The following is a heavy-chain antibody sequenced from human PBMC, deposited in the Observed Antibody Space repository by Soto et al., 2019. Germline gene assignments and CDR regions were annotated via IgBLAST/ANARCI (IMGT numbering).Heavy chain of an antibody. V-gene: IGHV3-23*01. J-gene: IGHJ4*02. D-gene: IGHD6-19*01. Sequence: GGSLRLSCPASGFIFSSFAMSWVRQAPGKGLEWVSTISNNGGSTYSADSVKGRFTISRDNSKNTLYLQMNSLRAEDTAVYYCAKDPDISGWYQTDLDYWGQGTLVTVSS. CDR1: GFIFSSFA. CDR2: ISNNGGST. CDR3: AKDPDISGWYQTDLDY.